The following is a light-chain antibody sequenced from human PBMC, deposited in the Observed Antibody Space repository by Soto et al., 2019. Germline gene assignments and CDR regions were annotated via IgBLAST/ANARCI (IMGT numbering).Light chain of an antibody. CDR1: QSVSSSY. CDR2: GAS. V-gene: IGKV3-20*01. J-gene: IGKJ1*01. CDR3: QQYGSSPRT. Sequence: EIVFTQSPGTLSFSPGERTTRSCRASQSVSSSYLAWYQQKPGQAPRLLIYGASSRATGIPDRFSGSGSGTDFTLTISRLEPEDFAVYYCQQYGSSPRTFGQGTKVDIK.